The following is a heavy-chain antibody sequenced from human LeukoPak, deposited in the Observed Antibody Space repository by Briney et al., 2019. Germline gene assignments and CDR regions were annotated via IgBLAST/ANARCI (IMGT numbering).Heavy chain of an antibody. CDR2: ISNSGREI. Sequence: GGSLRLSCTASGFTFSDSYMTWIRQAPGKGLEWVSYISNSGREINYADSVKGRSTISRDNAKDSLYLQMNSLRAEDTAVYYCARDRTTVTTVYFDYWGQGPLVTVSS. J-gene: IGHJ4*02. V-gene: IGHV3-11*06. CDR3: ARDRTTVTTVYFDY. D-gene: IGHD4-17*01. CDR1: GFTFSDSY.